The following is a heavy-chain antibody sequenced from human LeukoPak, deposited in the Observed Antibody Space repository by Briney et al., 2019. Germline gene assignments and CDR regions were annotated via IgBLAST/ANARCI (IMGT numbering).Heavy chain of an antibody. J-gene: IGHJ4*02. V-gene: IGHV3-23*01. CDR3: AKVVSGYHFDY. CDR2: ISGSGGNT. CDR1: GFTFSSYG. Sequence: GGSLRLSCAASGFTFSSYGMSWVRRAPGKGPEWVSGISGSGGNTYYEDSVKGRFTISRDNSQNTLYLQMNTLRAEDTAVYYCAKVVSGYHFDYWGQGTLVTVSS. D-gene: IGHD5-12*01.